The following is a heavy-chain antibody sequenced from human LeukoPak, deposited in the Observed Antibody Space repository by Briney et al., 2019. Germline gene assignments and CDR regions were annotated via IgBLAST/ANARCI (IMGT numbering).Heavy chain of an antibody. D-gene: IGHD5-18*01. CDR3: ATESGALRGYSFGL. V-gene: IGHV3-30-3*01. J-gene: IGHJ4*02. CDR1: GFSFSSYA. Sequence: GGSLRLSCAASGFSFSSYAMHWVRQAAGKGLEWVAITTSDESNRHYADSVKGRFTISRDNSKNTLYLQMNSLRAEDTAVYYCATESGALRGYSFGLWGQGTLVTVSS. CDR2: TTSDESNR.